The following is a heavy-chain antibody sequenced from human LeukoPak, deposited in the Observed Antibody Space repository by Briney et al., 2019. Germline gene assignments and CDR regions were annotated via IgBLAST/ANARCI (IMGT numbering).Heavy chain of an antibody. CDR1: GFTFSNYA. CDR3: AKNGDYSSMPGSDFDY. CDR2: ISDSGGYT. J-gene: IGHJ4*02. V-gene: IGHV3-23*01. D-gene: IGHD6-19*01. Sequence: AGGSLRLSCAASGFTFSNYAISWVRRAPGKGLEWVSAISDSGGYTYYADSVKGRFTISRDNSKNMLYLQMRSLRAEDTALYYCAKNGDYSSMPGSDFDYWGQGTLVTVSP.